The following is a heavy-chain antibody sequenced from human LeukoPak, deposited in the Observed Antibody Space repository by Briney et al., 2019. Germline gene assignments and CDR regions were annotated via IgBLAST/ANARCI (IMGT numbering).Heavy chain of an antibody. V-gene: IGHV3-23*01. CDR2: IRGSGGST. CDR1: GFTSSCYA. CDR3: AKDVLKGENDVGHSWFDP. Sequence: GPLRLSCAASGFTSSCYAMGWVRQAPARGLEWVPGIRGSGGSTNTADSVKGRFTISRDNSKHTLYLQMSSSTAEDTAVYYCAKDVLKGENDVGHSWFDPWGQGTLVTVSS. J-gene: IGHJ5*02. D-gene: IGHD3-16*01.